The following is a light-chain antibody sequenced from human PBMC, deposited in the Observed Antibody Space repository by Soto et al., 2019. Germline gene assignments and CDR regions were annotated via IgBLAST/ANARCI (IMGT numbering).Light chain of an antibody. Sequence: EIVLTQSPGTLSLSPGERATLSCRASESVASDYLAWHQQKPGQAPRLLIFGASSRATGIPDRVSGSGSGTEFTLAISRLEAEDVAVYYCQRYGSSPQTFGQGTKVEIK. CDR1: ESVASDY. V-gene: IGKV3-20*01. CDR2: GAS. CDR3: QRYGSSPQT. J-gene: IGKJ1*01.